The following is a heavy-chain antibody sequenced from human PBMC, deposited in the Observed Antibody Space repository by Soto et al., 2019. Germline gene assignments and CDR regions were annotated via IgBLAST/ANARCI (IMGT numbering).Heavy chain of an antibody. V-gene: IGHV1-69*13. J-gene: IGHJ6*02. CDR1: GGTFSSYA. CDR3: ARDEYCGGDCYSWGMDV. D-gene: IGHD2-21*02. CDR2: IIPIFGTA. Sequence: GASVKVSCKASGGTFSSYAISWVRQAPGQGLEWMGGIIPIFGTANYAQKFQGRVTITADESTSTAYMELSSLRSEDTAVYYCARDEYCGGDCYSWGMDVWGQGTTVTVSS.